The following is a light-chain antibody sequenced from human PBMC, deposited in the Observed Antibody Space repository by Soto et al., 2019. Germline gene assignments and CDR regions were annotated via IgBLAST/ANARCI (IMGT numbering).Light chain of an antibody. CDR3: QSYDSSLSGYV. Sequence: QAVVTQPPSVSGAPGQRVTISCTGSSSNIGAGYDVHWYQQLPGTAPKLLIYGDINRPSGVPDRISGSKSGTSASLAITGLQAEDEAEYYCQSYDSSLSGYVFGTGTKLTVL. J-gene: IGLJ1*01. V-gene: IGLV1-40*01. CDR2: GDI. CDR1: SSNIGAGYD.